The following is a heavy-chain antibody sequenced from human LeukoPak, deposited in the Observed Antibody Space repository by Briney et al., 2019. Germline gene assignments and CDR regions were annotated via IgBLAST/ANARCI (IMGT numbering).Heavy chain of an antibody. V-gene: IGHV4-59*01. CDR3: ARADSSGWSASGDYYYYMDV. D-gene: IGHD6-19*01. J-gene: IGHJ6*03. Sequence: PSETLSLTCTVSGGSISSYYWSWIRQPPGKGLEWIGYIYYSGSTNYNPSLKSRVTISVDTSKNQFSLKLSSVTAVDTAVYYCARADSSGWSASGDYYYYMDVWGKGTTVTVSS. CDR1: GGSISSYY. CDR2: IYYSGST.